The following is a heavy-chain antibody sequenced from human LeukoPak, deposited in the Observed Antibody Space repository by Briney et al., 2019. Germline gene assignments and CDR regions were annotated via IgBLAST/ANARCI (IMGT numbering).Heavy chain of an antibody. CDR2: INPNSGGT. J-gene: IGHJ4*02. Sequence: GASVKVSCKASGYTFTGYYMHWVRQAPGQGLEWMGWINPNSGGTNYAQKFQGRATMTRDTSISTAYMELSRLRSDDTAVYYCASLPGSGSYYNGGGDYWGQGTLVTVSS. CDR3: ASLPGSGSYYNGGGDY. V-gene: IGHV1-2*02. D-gene: IGHD3-10*01. CDR1: GYTFTGYY.